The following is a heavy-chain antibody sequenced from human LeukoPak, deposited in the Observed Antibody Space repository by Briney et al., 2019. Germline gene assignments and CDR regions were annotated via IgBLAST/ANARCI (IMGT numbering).Heavy chain of an antibody. V-gene: IGHV3-49*03. CDR2: IRSKAYGGTT. Sequence: GGSLRLSCTASGFTFGDYAMSWFRQAPGKGLEWVGFIRSKAYGGTTGYAASVKGRFTISRDDSKSIAYLQMNSLKTEDTAVYYCTIVPSYDFWSGYPNDYWGQGTLVTVSS. D-gene: IGHD3-3*01. CDR1: GFTFGDYA. CDR3: TIVPSYDFWSGYPNDY. J-gene: IGHJ4*02.